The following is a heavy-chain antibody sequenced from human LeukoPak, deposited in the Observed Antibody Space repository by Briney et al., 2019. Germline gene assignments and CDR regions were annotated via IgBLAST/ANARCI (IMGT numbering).Heavy chain of an antibody. CDR1: GFRFSGHY. D-gene: IGHD1-26*01. Sequence: GGSLRLSCAASGFRFSGHYMSWIRQAPGKGLEWISYITNSGDFVNYADSVKGRFTISRDNAKNSLYLQMNSLRAEDTAAYYCAREARATPDFWGQGTVVTVSS. CDR2: ITNSGDFV. J-gene: IGHJ4*02. CDR3: AREARATPDF. V-gene: IGHV3-11*01.